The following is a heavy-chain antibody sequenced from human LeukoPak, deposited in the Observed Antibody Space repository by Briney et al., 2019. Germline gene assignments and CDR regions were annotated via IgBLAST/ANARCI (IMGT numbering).Heavy chain of an antibody. CDR2: IYHSGSA. CDR1: GGSISNYY. V-gene: IGHV4-59*12. J-gene: IGHJ4*02. D-gene: IGHD3-22*01. Sequence: SETLSLTCTVSGGSISNYYWSWIRQPPGKGLEWIGYIYHSGSASYNPSLMSRLTISVDTSKNQFSLKLSSVTAADTAVYYCARAKDSSGYYSLYYFDNWGQGTLVTVSS. CDR3: ARAKDSSGYYSLYYFDN.